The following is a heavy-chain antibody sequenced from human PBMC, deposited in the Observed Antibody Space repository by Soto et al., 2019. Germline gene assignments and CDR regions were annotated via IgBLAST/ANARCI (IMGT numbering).Heavy chain of an antibody. CDR1: GGSISSSSYY. CDR2: LYYSGST. J-gene: IGHJ4*02. Sequence: QLQLQESGPGLVKPSETLSLTCTVSGGSISSSSYYWGWIRQPPGKGLEWIGSLYYSGSTYYNPSLKSRVTISVDTSKNQFSLKLSSVTAADTAVYYCARRNSSLRYFDWLLPYYFDYWGQGTLVTVSS. D-gene: IGHD3-9*01. V-gene: IGHV4-39*01. CDR3: ARRNSSLRYFDWLLPYYFDY.